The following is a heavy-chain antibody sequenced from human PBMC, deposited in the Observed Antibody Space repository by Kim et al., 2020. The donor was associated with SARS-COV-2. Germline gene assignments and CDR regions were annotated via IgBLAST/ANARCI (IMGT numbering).Heavy chain of an antibody. V-gene: IGHV3-23*01. CDR3: ATPRSTIAAAGEFDY. Sequence: DSGKGRFTISRDNSNNTLYRQMNSLRAEDTAVYYCATPRSTIAAAGEFDYWGQGTLVTVSS. D-gene: IGHD6-13*01. J-gene: IGHJ4*02.